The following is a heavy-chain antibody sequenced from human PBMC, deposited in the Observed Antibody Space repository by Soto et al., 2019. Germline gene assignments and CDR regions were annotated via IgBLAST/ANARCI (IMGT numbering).Heavy chain of an antibody. J-gene: IGHJ4*02. D-gene: IGHD3-22*01. Sequence: GPSWRISCKAAGYRLTRYYMDWVRQAPGQGLEWMGIINPSGGSTSYAQKFQGRVTMTRDTSTSTVYMELSSLRSEDTAVYYCASQTYYYDSSGLYWGQGTLVTVS. CDR3: ASQTYYYDSSGLY. CDR2: INPSGGST. CDR1: GYRLTRYY. V-gene: IGHV1-46*01.